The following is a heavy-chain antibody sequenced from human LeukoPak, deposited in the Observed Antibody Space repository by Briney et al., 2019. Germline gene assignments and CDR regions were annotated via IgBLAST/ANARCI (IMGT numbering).Heavy chain of an antibody. CDR2: ISTYNDNT. Sequence: ASVKVSCKASGYTFTSYDTSWVRQAPGQGLEWMGWISTYNDNTHYAQKLQGGVTMTTDTSTSTVYMELKSLRSDDTAVYYCARIQSRIIAARPGNPAFDYWGRGTLVTVSS. CDR1: GYTFTSYD. CDR3: ARIQSRIIAARPGNPAFDY. J-gene: IGHJ4*02. D-gene: IGHD6-6*01. V-gene: IGHV1-18*01.